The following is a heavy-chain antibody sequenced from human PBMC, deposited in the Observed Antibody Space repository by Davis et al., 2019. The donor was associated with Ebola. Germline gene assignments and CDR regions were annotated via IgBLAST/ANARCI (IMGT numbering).Heavy chain of an antibody. V-gene: IGHV4-4*02. D-gene: IGHD6-19*01. CDR3: ARGLYGWYYFDY. J-gene: IGHJ4*02. CDR2: IYHSGST. CDR1: GGSISSSNW. Sequence: MPSETLSLTCAVSGGSISSSNWWSWVRQPPGKGLEWIGEIYHSGSTNYNPSLKSRVTISVDTSKNQFSLKLSSVTAADTAVYYCARGLYGWYYFDYWGQGTLVTVSS.